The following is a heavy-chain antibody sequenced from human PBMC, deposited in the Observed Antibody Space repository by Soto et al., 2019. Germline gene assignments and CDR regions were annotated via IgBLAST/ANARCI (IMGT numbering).Heavy chain of an antibody. CDR2: ISSSGSTI. J-gene: IGHJ3*02. D-gene: IGHD3-10*01. V-gene: IGHV3-48*03. CDR1: GFTFSSYE. CDR3: ARGLWFGELWGAFDI. Sequence: GGSLRLSCAASGFTFSSYEMNWVRQAPGKVLEWVSYISSSGSTIYYADSVKGRFTISRDNAKNSLYLQMNSLRAEDTAVYYCARGLWFGELWGAFDIWGQGTMVTVSS.